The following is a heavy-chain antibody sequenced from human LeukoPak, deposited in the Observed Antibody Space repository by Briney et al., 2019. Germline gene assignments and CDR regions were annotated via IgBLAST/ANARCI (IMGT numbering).Heavy chain of an antibody. CDR3: VSDHTGHDDY. CDR1: GFTFSNYG. V-gene: IGHV3-74*03. Sequence: GGSLRLSCAASGFTFSNYGMNWVRQAPGKGLVWVSRINIEGSTTTYADSVKGRFTISRDNAKKTVSLQMNSLRAEDTAVYYCVSDHTGHDDYWGQGTLVTVSS. J-gene: IGHJ4*02. D-gene: IGHD1-1*01. CDR2: INIEGSTT.